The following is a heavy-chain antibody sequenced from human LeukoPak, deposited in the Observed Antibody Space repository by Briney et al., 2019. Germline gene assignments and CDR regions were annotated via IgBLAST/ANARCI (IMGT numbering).Heavy chain of an antibody. V-gene: IGHV4-4*07. Sequence: PSETLSLTCTVSGGSISSYYWSWIRQPPGKGLEWIGRIYTSGSTNYNPSLKSRVTMSVDTSKNQFSLKVSSVTAADTAVYYCARGPSTYCSSTSCLTFDYWGQGTLVTVSS. CDR1: GGSISSYY. J-gene: IGHJ4*02. CDR3: ARGPSTYCSSTSCLTFDY. CDR2: IYTSGST. D-gene: IGHD2-2*01.